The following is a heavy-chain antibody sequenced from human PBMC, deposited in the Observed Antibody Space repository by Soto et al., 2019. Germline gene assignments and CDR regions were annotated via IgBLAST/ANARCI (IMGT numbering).Heavy chain of an antibody. CDR1: GGSFSGYY. D-gene: IGHD2-8*01. V-gene: IGHV4-34*01. CDR2: INHSGST. J-gene: IGHJ4*02. Sequence: SETLSLTCAVYGGSFSGYYWSWIRQPPGKGLEWIGEINHSGSTNYNPSLKSRVTISVDTSKNQFSLKLSSVTAADTAVYYCARGKRCTNGVCYKYYFDHWGQGTLVTVSS. CDR3: ARGKRCTNGVCYKYYFDH.